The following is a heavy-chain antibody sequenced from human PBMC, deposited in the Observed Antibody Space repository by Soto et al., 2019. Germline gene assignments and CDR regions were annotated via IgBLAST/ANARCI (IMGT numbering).Heavy chain of an antibody. CDR1: GFTFSSYW. CDR3: ARGRRGGYDLNYYYGMDV. Sequence: GGSLRLSCAASGFTFSSYWMHWVRQAPGKGLVWVSRINSDGSSTSYADSVKGRFTISRDNAKNTLYLQMNSLRAEDTAVYYCARGRRGGYDLNYYYGMDVWGQGTTVTVSS. V-gene: IGHV3-74*01. CDR2: INSDGSST. D-gene: IGHD5-12*01. J-gene: IGHJ6*02.